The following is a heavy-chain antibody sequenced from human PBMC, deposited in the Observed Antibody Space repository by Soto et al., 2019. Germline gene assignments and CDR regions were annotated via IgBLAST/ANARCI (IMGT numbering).Heavy chain of an antibody. Sequence: GGSLRLSCAASGFTFSSYSMNWVRQAPGKGLEWVSYISSSSSTIYYADSVKGRFTISRDNAKNSLYLQMNSLRDEDTAVYYCARADDNYDSSGYYFNWGQGTLVTVSS. CDR2: ISSSSSTI. CDR3: ARADDNYDSSGYYFN. D-gene: IGHD3-22*01. V-gene: IGHV3-48*02. J-gene: IGHJ4*02. CDR1: GFTFSSYS.